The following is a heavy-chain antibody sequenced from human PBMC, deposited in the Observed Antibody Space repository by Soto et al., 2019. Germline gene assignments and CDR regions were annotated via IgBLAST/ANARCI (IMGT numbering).Heavy chain of an antibody. CDR2: IFPGDSDT. D-gene: IGHD3-9*01. CDR3: ARHATYYDILSAYYFDY. Sequence: PGESLKISGKGSGYSFTSYKIAWVRQMPGKGLEWMGIIFPGDSDTRYSPSFQGQVTISADKSTSTAYLQWSSLKASDTAMYYCARHATYYDILSAYYFDYWGQVTLVTVSP. J-gene: IGHJ4*02. V-gene: IGHV5-51*01. CDR1: GYSFTSYK.